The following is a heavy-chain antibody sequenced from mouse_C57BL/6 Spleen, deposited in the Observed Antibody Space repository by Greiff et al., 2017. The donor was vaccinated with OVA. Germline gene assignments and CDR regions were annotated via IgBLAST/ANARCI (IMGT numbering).Heavy chain of an antibody. Sequence: EVKLVESGDGLVKPGGSLKLSCAASGFTFSSYAMSWVRQTPEKRLEWVAYISSGGDYIYYADTVKGRFTISRDNARNTLYLQMSSLKSEDTAMYYCTRDGKGSFDYWGQGTTLTVSS. D-gene: IGHD2-1*01. V-gene: IGHV5-9-1*02. J-gene: IGHJ2*01. CDR3: TRDGKGSFDY. CDR2: ISSGGDYI. CDR1: GFTFSSYA.